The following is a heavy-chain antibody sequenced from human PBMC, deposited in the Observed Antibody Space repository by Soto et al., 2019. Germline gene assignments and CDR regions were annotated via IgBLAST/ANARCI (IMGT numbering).Heavy chain of an antibody. V-gene: IGHV4-30-4*01. J-gene: IGHJ4*02. CDR1: GGSISSDDYF. Sequence: SETLSLTCTVSGGSISSDDYFWSWIRQPPGKGLEWIGYIHHSGTTYYSPSLKSRVTMSVDRSTNQFSLKLSSVTAADTAVYYCARNSGYYMGATLDYWGQGTLVTVSS. D-gene: IGHD5-12*01. CDR2: IHHSGTT. CDR3: ARNSGYYMGATLDY.